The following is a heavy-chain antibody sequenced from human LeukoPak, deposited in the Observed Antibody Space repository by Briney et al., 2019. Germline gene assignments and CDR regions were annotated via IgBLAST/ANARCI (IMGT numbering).Heavy chain of an antibody. Sequence: GGSLRLSCVASGSTFSNYWMSWVRQAPGKGPEWVATIKPDGGEKYLVGSVSGRFSVSRDNAKNLVSLQMNSLRAEDTAVYYCAKRPGKQGFDYWGQGTLVTVSS. CDR2: IKPDGGEK. J-gene: IGHJ4*02. CDR3: AKRPGKQGFDY. D-gene: IGHD6-13*01. CDR1: GSTFSNYW. V-gene: IGHV3-7*03.